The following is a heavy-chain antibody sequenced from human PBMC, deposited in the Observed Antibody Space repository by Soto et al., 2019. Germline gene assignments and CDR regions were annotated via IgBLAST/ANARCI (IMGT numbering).Heavy chain of an antibody. CDR1: GGTFSSYA. D-gene: IGHD3-22*01. V-gene: IGHV1-69*06. CDR2: IIPIFGTG. Sequence: ASVKVSCKASGGTFSSYAISWVRQAPGQGLEWMGGIIPIFGTGNYAQKFQGRVTITADKSTSTAYMELSSLRSEDTAVYYCARGYYYDSSGLLTYWFDPWGQGTLVTVSS. CDR3: ARGYYYDSSGLLTYWFDP. J-gene: IGHJ5*02.